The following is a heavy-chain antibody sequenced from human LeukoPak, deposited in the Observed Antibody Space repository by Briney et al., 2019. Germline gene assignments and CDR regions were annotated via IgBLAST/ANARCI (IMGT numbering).Heavy chain of an antibody. D-gene: IGHD6-19*01. J-gene: IGHJ4*02. CDR3: ARGTYEAAAPLGGSGWFTHNFDY. Sequence: PSQTLSLTCTVSGGSISSYYWSWIRQPPGKGLEWIGYIYYSGSTNYNPSLKSRVTISVDTSKNQFSLKLSSVTAADTAVYYCARGTYEAAAPLGGSGWFTHNFDYWGQGTLVTVSS. V-gene: IGHV4-59*01. CDR1: GGSISSYY. CDR2: IYYSGST.